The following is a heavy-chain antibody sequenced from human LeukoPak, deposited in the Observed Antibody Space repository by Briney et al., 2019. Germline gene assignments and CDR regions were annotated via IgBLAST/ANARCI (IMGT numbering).Heavy chain of an antibody. J-gene: IGHJ3*02. CDR2: INPNSGGT. CDR1: GYTFTGYY. V-gene: IGHV1-2*02. Sequence: VASVKVSCKSSGYTFTGYYMHWVRQAPGQGLEWMGWINPNSGGTNYAQKLQGRVTMTRDTSISTAYMELSRLRSDDTAVYYCARGISSRPRGGHAFDIWGQGTMVTVSS. CDR3: ARGISSRPRGGHAFDI. D-gene: IGHD6-13*01.